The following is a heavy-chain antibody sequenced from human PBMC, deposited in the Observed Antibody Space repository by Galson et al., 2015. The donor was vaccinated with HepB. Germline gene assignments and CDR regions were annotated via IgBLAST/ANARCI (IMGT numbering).Heavy chain of an antibody. D-gene: IGHD3-3*01. Sequence: SLRLSCAASGFTFSSYSMNWVRQAPGKGLEWVSYISSSGSTIYYADSVKGRFTISRDNAKNSLYLQMNSLRAEDTAVYYCAREDYDFWSGPLHHIDYWGQGTLVTVSS. J-gene: IGHJ4*02. CDR1: GFTFSSYS. CDR2: ISSSGSTI. CDR3: AREDYDFWSGPLHHIDY. V-gene: IGHV3-48*04.